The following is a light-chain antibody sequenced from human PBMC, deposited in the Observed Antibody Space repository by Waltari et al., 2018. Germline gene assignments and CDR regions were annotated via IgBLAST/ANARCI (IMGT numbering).Light chain of an antibody. Sequence: DIVMTQPPDSMALSLGARATINCKSSQSLLYSSNNKNSLAWYQQKPGQPPKLLIYWASSRESGVPDRFSASGSGTDFTLTISSLQAEDVAVYYCQQYYSTPLTFGGGTKVEIK. CDR2: WAS. J-gene: IGKJ4*01. CDR1: QSLLYSSNNKNS. V-gene: IGKV4-1*01. CDR3: QQYYSTPLT.